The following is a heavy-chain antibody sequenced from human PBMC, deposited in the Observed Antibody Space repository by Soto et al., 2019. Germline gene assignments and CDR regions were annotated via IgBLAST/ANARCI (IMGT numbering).Heavy chain of an antibody. CDR2: IIPILGIA. V-gene: IGHV1-69*02. CDR1: GGTFSSYT. D-gene: IGHD6-13*01. J-gene: IGHJ4*02. CDR3: ARGVDRYSSSLYANDY. Sequence: QVQLVQSGAEVKKPGSSVKVSCKASGGTFSSYTISWVRQAPGQGLEWMGRIIPILGIANYAQKFQGRVTIAXXKXTTXDYMELSRLRSEDTAVYYCARGVDRYSSSLYANDYWGQGTLVTVSS.